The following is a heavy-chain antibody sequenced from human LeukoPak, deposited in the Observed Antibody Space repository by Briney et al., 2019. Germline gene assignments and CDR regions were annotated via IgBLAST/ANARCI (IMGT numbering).Heavy chain of an antibody. J-gene: IGHJ4*02. Sequence: GGSLRLSCAASGFSFSSYNMNWVRQAPGKGLEWVSYISGSSSATDYADSVKGRFTISRDNAKNSLYLQMDSLRDEDTAVYYCAREYSGIDYWSQGTLVTVSS. D-gene: IGHD2-21*01. CDR2: ISGSSSAT. V-gene: IGHV3-48*02. CDR3: AREYSGIDY. CDR1: GFSFSSYN.